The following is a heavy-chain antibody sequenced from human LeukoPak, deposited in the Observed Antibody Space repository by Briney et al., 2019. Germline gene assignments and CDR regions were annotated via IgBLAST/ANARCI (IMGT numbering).Heavy chain of an antibody. D-gene: IGHD3-22*01. CDR3: ARVMYYHDSSGYSDAFDI. J-gene: IGHJ3*02. Sequence: GGSLRLSCAASGFTFSSYAMHWVRQAPGKGLEWVAVISYDGSNKYYADSVKGRFTISRDNSKNTLYLKMNSLRAEDTAVYYCARVMYYHDSSGYSDAFDIWGQGTMVTVSS. CDR1: GFTFSSYA. V-gene: IGHV3-30-3*01. CDR2: ISYDGSNK.